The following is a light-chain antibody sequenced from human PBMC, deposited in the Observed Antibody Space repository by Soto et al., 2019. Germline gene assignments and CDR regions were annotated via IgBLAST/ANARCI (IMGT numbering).Light chain of an antibody. Sequence: EIVLTQSPATLSLSPGERATLSCRASQSVSVFLAWYQQKPGQAPRLLIYDASNRATGIPARFSGSGSGTDCSLTISSLAPEDFAVYYCQQRSIWPPLTFGGGTKVEIK. CDR1: QSVSVF. CDR3: QQRSIWPPLT. J-gene: IGKJ4*01. CDR2: DAS. V-gene: IGKV3-11*01.